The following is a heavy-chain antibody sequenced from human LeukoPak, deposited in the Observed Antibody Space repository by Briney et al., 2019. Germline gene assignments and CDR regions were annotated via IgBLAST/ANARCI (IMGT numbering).Heavy chain of an antibody. CDR2: IYYSGST. Sequence: PSETLSLTCTVSGGSISSYYWSWIRQPPGKGLEWIAYIYYSGSTNYNPSLKSRVTISVDTSKNQFSLKLSSVTAADTAVYYCARSGGYYDSSGYYAFDYWGQGTLVTVSS. V-gene: IGHV4-59*08. J-gene: IGHJ4*02. CDR1: GGSISSYY. D-gene: IGHD3-22*01. CDR3: ARSGGYYDSSGYYAFDY.